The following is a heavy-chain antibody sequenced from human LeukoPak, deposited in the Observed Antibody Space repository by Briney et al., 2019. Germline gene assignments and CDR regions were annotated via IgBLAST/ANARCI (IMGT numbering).Heavy chain of an antibody. Sequence: SETLSLTCTVSGGSISGFYWSWIRQPPGKGLEWIGYIYSSGSTNYNPSLKSRVTISADKSKNQVSLKLTSVTAADTAVYYCARLSVIVGAALEYYYYYMDVWGQGTTVTVSS. CDR2: IYSSGST. CDR3: ARLSVIVGAALEYYYYYMDV. V-gene: IGHV4-59*12. CDR1: GGSISGFY. D-gene: IGHD1-26*01. J-gene: IGHJ6*03.